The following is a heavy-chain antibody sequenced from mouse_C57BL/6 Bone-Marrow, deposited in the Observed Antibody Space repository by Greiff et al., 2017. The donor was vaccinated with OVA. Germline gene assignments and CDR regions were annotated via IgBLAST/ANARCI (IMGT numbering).Heavy chain of an antibody. Sequence: EVQGVESGGGLVKPGGSLKLSCAASGFTFSSYAMSWVRQTPEKRLEWVATISDGGSYTYYPDNVKGRFTISRDNAKNNLYLQMSHLKSEDTAMYYCAREIYYYYDGGDYYYAMDYWGQGTSVAVSS. CDR3: AREIYYYYDGGDYYYAMDY. J-gene: IGHJ4*01. D-gene: IGHD2-4*01. CDR2: ISDGGSYT. V-gene: IGHV5-4*01. CDR1: GFTFSSYA.